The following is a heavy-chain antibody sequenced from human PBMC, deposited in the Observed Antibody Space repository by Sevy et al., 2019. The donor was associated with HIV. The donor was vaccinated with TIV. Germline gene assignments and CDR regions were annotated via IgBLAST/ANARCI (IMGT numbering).Heavy chain of an antibody. J-gene: IGHJ4*02. CDR1: GFTFSSYW. CDR3: ARDSPIAVAATDY. CDR2: IKQDGSEK. Sequence: GGSLRLSCAASGFTFSSYWMRWVRQAPGKGLEWVANIKQDGSEKYYVDSVKGRFTISRDNAKNSLYLQMNSLRAEDTAVYYCARDSPIAVAATDYWGQGTLLTVSS. V-gene: IGHV3-7*03. D-gene: IGHD6-19*01.